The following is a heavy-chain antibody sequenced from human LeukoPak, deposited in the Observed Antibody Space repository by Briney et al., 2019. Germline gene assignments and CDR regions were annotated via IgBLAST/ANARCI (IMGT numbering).Heavy chain of an antibody. CDR2: ISYDGSNK. CDR3: AELGITMIGGV. V-gene: IGHV3-30*18. Sequence: GRSLRLSCAASGFTFSSYGMHWVRQAPDKGLEWVAVISYDGSNKYYADSVKGRFTISRDNAKNSLYLQMNSLRAEDTAVYYCAELGITMIGGVWGKGTTVTISS. CDR1: GFTFSSYG. J-gene: IGHJ6*04. D-gene: IGHD3-10*02.